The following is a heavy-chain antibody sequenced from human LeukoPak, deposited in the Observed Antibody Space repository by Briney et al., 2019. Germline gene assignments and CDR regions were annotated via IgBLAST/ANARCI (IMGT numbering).Heavy chain of an antibody. CDR2: ISGSGGST. V-gene: IGHV3-23*01. CDR1: GFTFSSYA. Sequence: GGSLRLSCAASGFTFSSYAMSWVRQAPGKGLEWVSAISGSGGSTYYADSVKGRFTISRDNSKNTLYLQMNSLRAEDTAVYYCARDPLATITDPFHFDYWGQGTLATVSS. D-gene: IGHD5-12*01. CDR3: ARDPLATITDPFHFDY. J-gene: IGHJ4*02.